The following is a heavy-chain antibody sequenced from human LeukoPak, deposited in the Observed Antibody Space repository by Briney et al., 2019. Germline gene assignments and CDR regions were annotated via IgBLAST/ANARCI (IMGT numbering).Heavy chain of an antibody. D-gene: IGHD3-22*01. CDR2: VNPSGGGR. Sequence: SVKLSCKAAGYAFTSYDMHWVRLAPGPGHEWMGVVNPSGGGRKYAQKFQGRVTMARDTSTSAVYMELSSLRSEDTAVYYCALPRRNYDRSGCLDYWGQGTLVTVSS. J-gene: IGHJ4*02. CDR3: ALPRRNYDRSGCLDY. CDR1: GYAFTSYD. V-gene: IGHV1-46*01.